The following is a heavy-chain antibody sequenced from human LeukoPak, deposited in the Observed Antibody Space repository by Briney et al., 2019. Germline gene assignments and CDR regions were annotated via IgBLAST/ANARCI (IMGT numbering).Heavy chain of an antibody. J-gene: IGHJ6*03. CDR3: ARDNGYSSSWPYYYYYYMDV. D-gene: IGHD6-13*01. V-gene: IGHV4-38-2*02. Sequence: PSETLSLTCTVSGYSISSGYYWGWIRQPPGKGLEWIGSIDHSGSTYYNPSLKSRVTISIDTSKNQFSLKLSSVTAADTAVYYCARDNGYSSSWPYYYYYYMDVWGKGTTVTVSS. CDR1: GYSISSGYY. CDR2: IDHSGST.